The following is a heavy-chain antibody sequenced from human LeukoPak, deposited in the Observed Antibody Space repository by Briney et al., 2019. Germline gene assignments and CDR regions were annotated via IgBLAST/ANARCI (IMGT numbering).Heavy chain of an antibody. CDR2: IIPIFGTA. Sequence: SVKVSCKASGGTFSSYAISWVRQAPGQGLEWMGGIIPIFGTANYAQKFQGRVTITTDESTSTAYMELSSLRSEDTAVYYCARASYYYDSSGYSYFDYWGQGTLVTVSS. J-gene: IGHJ4*02. CDR1: GGTFSSYA. D-gene: IGHD3-22*01. CDR3: ARASYYYDSSGYSYFDY. V-gene: IGHV1-69*05.